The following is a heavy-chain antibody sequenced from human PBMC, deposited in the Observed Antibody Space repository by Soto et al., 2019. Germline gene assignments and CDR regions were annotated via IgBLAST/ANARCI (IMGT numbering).Heavy chain of an antibody. Sequence: SETLSLTCAVYGGSFSGYYWSWIRQPPGKGLEWIGEINHSGSTNYNPSLKSRVTISVDTSKNQFSLKLSSVTAADTAVYYCARLAAAGTWWFDPWGQGTLVTVSS. V-gene: IGHV4-34*01. D-gene: IGHD6-13*01. CDR3: ARLAAAGTWWFDP. CDR2: INHSGST. CDR1: GGSFSGYY. J-gene: IGHJ5*02.